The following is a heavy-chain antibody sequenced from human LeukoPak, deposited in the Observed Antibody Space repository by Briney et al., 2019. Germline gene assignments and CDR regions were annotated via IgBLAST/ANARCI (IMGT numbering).Heavy chain of an antibody. CDR3: ARDSPMIVVVKDTRFDY. Sequence: ASVKVSCKASGYTFTSYGISWVRQAPGQGLEWMGWISAYNGNTNYAQKLQGRVTMTTDTSTSTAYMELRSLRSDDTAVYYCARDSPMIVVVKDTRFDYWGQGTLVTVSS. CDR2: ISAYNGNT. V-gene: IGHV1-18*01. J-gene: IGHJ4*02. CDR1: GYTFTSYG. D-gene: IGHD3-22*01.